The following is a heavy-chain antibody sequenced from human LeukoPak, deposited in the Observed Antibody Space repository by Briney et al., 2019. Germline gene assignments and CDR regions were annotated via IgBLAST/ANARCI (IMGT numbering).Heavy chain of an antibody. V-gene: IGHV4-59*01. D-gene: IGHD3-9*01. J-gene: IGHJ6*02. CDR3: ARVDDILTGYYNYGMDV. CDR1: GGSISSYY. CDR2: IYYSGST. Sequence: SETLSLTCTVSGGSISSYYWSWLRQPPGKGLEWIGYIYYSGSTNYNPSLKSRVTISVDTSKNQFSLKLSSVTAADTAVYYCARVDDILTGYYNYGMDVWGQGTTVTVSS.